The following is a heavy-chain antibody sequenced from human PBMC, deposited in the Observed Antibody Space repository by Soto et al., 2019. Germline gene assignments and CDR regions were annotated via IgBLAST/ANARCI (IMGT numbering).Heavy chain of an antibody. CDR2: IYHSGST. D-gene: IGHD5-18*01. CDR3: ATHKDMAHYYYYGMDV. Sequence: SETLSLTCAVSGGSISSSNWWSWVRQPPGKGLEWIGEIYHSGSTNYNPSLKSRVTISVDRSKNQFSLKLSSVTAADTAVYYCATHKDMAHYYYYGMDVWGQGTTVTVSS. V-gene: IGHV4-4*02. CDR1: GGSISSSNW. J-gene: IGHJ6*02.